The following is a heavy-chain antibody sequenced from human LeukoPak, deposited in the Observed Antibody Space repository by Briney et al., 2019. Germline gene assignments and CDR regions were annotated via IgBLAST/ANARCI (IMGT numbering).Heavy chain of an antibody. V-gene: IGHV3-64D*06. CDR3: VKDYDILTGYFDY. CDR2: ISSNGGST. J-gene: IGHJ4*02. D-gene: IGHD3-9*01. CDR1: GFTFSSHA. Sequence: GGSLRLSCSASGFTFSSHAMHWVRQAPGKGLEYVSAISSNGGSTYYADSVKGRFTISRDNSKNTLYLQMSSLRAEDTAVYYYVKDYDILTGYFDYWGQGTLVTVSS.